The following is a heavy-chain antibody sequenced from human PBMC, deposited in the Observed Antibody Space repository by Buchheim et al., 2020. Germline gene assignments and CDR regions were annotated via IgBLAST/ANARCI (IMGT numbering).Heavy chain of an antibody. J-gene: IGHJ4*02. CDR2: IHASSSPI. D-gene: IGHD2-15*01. V-gene: IGHV3-48*04. CDR3: VRDGNIAGNFEF. Sequence: EVQLVESGGGLVQPGGSLRLSCVVSEFTFSNYNMDWVRQAPGKGLEWVSYIHASSSPIYYAASVKGRFTVSRDNAKNSLYLQMNSLNAEDTAVYYCVRDGNIAGNFEFWGQGTL. CDR1: EFTFSNYN.